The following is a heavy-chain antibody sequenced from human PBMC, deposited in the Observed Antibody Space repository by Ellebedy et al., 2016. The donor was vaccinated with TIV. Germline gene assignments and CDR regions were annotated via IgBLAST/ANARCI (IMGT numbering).Heavy chain of an antibody. CDR2: VYPGDSETIT. V-gene: IGHV5-51*01. D-gene: IGHD1-1*01. J-gene: IGHJ4*02. Sequence: GESLKISCKASRYSFTTYWIGWVRQMPGIGLQLMGIVYPGDSETITRYSPSFQGHVTISVDNSITTANLQWSSLKASDTAMYYCAREGERPFDFWGQGTLVTVSS. CDR3: AREGERPFDF. CDR1: RYSFTTYW.